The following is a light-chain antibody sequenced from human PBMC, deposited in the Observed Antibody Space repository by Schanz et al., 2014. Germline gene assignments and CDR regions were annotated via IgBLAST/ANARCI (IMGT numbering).Light chain of an antibody. CDR3: SSYKRGNTLL. CDR1: TSDVGGFDY. CDR2: NVK. Sequence: SALTQPASVSGSPGQSITISCTGTTSDVGGFDYVSWYQQQPGKAPKLIIYNVKTRPSGVSFRFSGSKSGNTASLAISGLQAEDEADYYCSSYKRGNTLLFGGGTKLTVL. V-gene: IGLV2-14*03. J-gene: IGLJ2*01.